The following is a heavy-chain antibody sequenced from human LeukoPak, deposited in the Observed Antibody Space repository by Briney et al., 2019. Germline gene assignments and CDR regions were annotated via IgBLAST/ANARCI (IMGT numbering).Heavy chain of an antibody. CDR1: GGSISSYY. CDR2: IYYSEST. V-gene: IGHV4-59*12. Sequence: SETLSLTCTVSGGSISSYYWSWIRQPPGKGLEWIGYIYYSESTNYNPSLKSRVTISVDTSKNQFSLKLSSVTAADTAVYYCARVNQLLCFDYWGQGTLVTVSS. CDR3: ARVNQLLCFDY. D-gene: IGHD2-2*01. J-gene: IGHJ4*02.